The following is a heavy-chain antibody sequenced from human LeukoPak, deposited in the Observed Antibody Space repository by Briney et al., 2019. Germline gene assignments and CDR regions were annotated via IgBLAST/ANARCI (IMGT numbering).Heavy chain of an antibody. CDR3: ARYGSGSYSFGMDV. CDR2: IYYSGST. Sequence: SSETLSLTCTVSGGSISSYHWSWIRQPPGKGLEWIGYIYYSGSTNYNPSLKSRVTISVDTSKNQFSLKLSSVTAADTAVYYCARYGSGSYSFGMDVWGQGTTVTVSS. CDR1: GGSISSYH. D-gene: IGHD3-10*01. J-gene: IGHJ6*02. V-gene: IGHV4-59*08.